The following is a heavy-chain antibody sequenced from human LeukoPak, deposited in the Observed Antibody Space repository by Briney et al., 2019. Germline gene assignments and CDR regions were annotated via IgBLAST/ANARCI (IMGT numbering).Heavy chain of an antibody. CDR1: GGSISSYY. Sequence: SETLSLTCTVSGGSISSYYWSWIRQPPGKGLEWIGYIYYSGSTNYNPSLKSRFTISVDTSKNQFSLQLSSVTAADTAVYYCTRHVGSSWYDWFDPWGQGTLVTVSS. CDR2: IYYSGST. CDR3: TRHVGSSWYDWFDP. J-gene: IGHJ5*02. D-gene: IGHD6-13*01. V-gene: IGHV4-59*08.